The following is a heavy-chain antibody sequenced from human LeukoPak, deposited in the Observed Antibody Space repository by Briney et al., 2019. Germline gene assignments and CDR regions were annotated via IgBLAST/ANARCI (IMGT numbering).Heavy chain of an antibody. V-gene: IGHV3-30*18. J-gene: IGHJ6*02. D-gene: IGHD2-21*02. Sequence: QSGRSLRLSCAAPGFTFSSYGMHWVRQAPGKGLEWVAVISYDGSNKYYADSVKGRFTISRDNSKNTLYLQMNSLRAEDTAVYYCANTQSSGGDSPPYYYYGMDVWGQGTTVTVSS. CDR1: GFTFSSYG. CDR2: ISYDGSNK. CDR3: ANTQSSGGDSPPYYYYGMDV.